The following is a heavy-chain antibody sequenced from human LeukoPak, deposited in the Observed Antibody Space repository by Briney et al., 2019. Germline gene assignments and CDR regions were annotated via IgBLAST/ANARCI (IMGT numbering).Heavy chain of an antibody. Sequence: GGSLRLSCAASGFTFSSYWMTWVRQAPGRGLEWVANINRDGNEKYYVDSVKGRFTISRDNAKNSLYLQMNSLRAEDTAVYYCTRDVGAGWNPNYWGQGILVTVSS. CDR1: GFTFSSYW. J-gene: IGHJ4*02. V-gene: IGHV3-7*01. CDR2: INRDGNEK. CDR3: TRDVGAGWNPNY. D-gene: IGHD1-1*01.